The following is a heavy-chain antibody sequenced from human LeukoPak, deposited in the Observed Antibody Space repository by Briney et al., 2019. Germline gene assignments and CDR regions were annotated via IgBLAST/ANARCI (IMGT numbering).Heavy chain of an antibody. CDR1: GYSITELS. CDR2: FDPGSGEI. CDR3: ATGTHYDLLPF. V-gene: IGHV1-24*01. Sequence: ASVKVSCKVSGYSITELSTHWVRQAPGKGLEWMGGFDPGSGEIIYEQKFQDRVTMTEDTSTDTVYMEVSSLRSEDTALYYCATGTHYDLLPFWGQGTLVTVSS. D-gene: IGHD3-9*01. J-gene: IGHJ4*02.